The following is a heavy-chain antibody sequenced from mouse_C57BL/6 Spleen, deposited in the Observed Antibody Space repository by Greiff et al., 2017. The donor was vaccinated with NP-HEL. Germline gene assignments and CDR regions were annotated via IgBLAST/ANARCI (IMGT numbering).Heavy chain of an antibody. D-gene: IGHD1-1*01. CDR2: IYPGDGGT. CDR1: GYAFSSSW. J-gene: IGHJ2*02. V-gene: IGHV1-82*01. Sequence: VQLQQPGPELVKPGASVKMSCKASGYAFSSSWMNWVKQRPGRGLEWIGRIYPGDGGTNYNGKFKGKATLTADKSSSTAYMQLSSLTSEDSAVYFCARSPFITTVVAPDSFDYWGQGTSLTVSS. CDR3: ARSPFITTVVAPDSFDY.